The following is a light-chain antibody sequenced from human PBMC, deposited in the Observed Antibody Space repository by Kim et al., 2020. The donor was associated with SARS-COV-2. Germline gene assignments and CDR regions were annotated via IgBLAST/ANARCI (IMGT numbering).Light chain of an antibody. CDR1: QNVDSRY. CDR2: ATS. J-gene: IGKJ1*01. CDR3: QQYGTSPRT. V-gene: IGKV3-20*01. Sequence: SPGDRATLSCRASQNVDSRYFAWYQQRPGQAPRLLIYATSTRATGIPNRFSGSGSGTDFTLTISRLETEEFAVYYCQQYGTSPRTFGQGTKVDIK.